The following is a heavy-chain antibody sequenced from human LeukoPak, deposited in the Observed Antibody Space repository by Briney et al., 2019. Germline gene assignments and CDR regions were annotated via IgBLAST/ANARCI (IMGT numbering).Heavy chain of an antibody. J-gene: IGHJ4*02. D-gene: IGHD2-2*01. V-gene: IGHV3-7*04. Sequence: PGGSLRLSCAASRFTFSTYWMSWVRQVPGTGQARVANRKQDGSEKYYVNFGKGRFTSSRDNAKNSLYLQMNSLRAEDTAVYYCARGQLLTMEPFDYWGQGTLVTVSS. CDR2: RKQDGSEK. CDR1: RFTFSTYW. CDR3: ARGQLLTMEPFDY.